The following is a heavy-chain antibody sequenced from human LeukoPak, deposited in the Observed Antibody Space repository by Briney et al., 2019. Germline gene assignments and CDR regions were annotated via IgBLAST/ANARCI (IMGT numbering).Heavy chain of an antibody. J-gene: IGHJ4*02. CDR3: ASGNSGWYYFDY. CDR1: GGSISSSSYY. Sequence: SETLSLTCTVSGGSISSSSYYWSWIRQPPGKGLEWIGYIYYSGSTNYNPSLKSRVTISVDTSKNQFSLKLSSVTAADTAVYYCASGNSGWYYFDYWGQGTLVTVSS. CDR2: IYYSGST. V-gene: IGHV4-61*01. D-gene: IGHD6-19*01.